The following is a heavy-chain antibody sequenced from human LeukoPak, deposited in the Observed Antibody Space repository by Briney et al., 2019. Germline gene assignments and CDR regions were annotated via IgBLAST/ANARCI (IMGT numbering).Heavy chain of an antibody. Sequence: SETLSLTCAVSGGSISNSNWWSWVRQSPGKGLEWIGEIHHGGSTTYNPSPKSRVTISIDKSKNQFSLKLSSMTAADTAVYYCARRNYYDSTGYYDYWGQGTLVTVSS. D-gene: IGHD3-22*01. CDR2: IHHGGST. CDR1: GGSISNSNW. CDR3: ARRNYYDSTGYYDY. V-gene: IGHV4-4*02. J-gene: IGHJ4*02.